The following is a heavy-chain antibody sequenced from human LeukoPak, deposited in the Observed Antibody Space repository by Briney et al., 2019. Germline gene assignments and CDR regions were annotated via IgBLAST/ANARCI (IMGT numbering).Heavy chain of an antibody. CDR1: GASISSGTYS. Sequence: SETLSLTCSVSGASISSGTYSWGWIRQSPGKGLEWIASIHYVANSRVTISVDASKNRFSLELSSVTAADTAVYYWASGVGAGVTDYWGQGIHVTV. CDR3: ASGVGAGVTDY. D-gene: IGHD3-3*01. J-gene: IGHJ4*02. V-gene: IGHV4-39*07. CDR2: IHYVA.